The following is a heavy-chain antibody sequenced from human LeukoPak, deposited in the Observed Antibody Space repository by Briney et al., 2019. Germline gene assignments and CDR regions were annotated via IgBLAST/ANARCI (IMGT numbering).Heavy chain of an antibody. D-gene: IGHD7-27*01. Sequence: GGSLRLSCAASGFTFSSYSMNWVRQAPGKGLEWVSYISSSSSTIYYADSVKGRFTISRDNAKNSLYLQMNSLRDEDTAVYYCARETGDLQGGFNWFDPWGQGTLVTVSS. V-gene: IGHV3-48*02. CDR2: ISSSSSTI. CDR1: GFTFSSYS. CDR3: ARETGDLQGGFNWFDP. J-gene: IGHJ5*02.